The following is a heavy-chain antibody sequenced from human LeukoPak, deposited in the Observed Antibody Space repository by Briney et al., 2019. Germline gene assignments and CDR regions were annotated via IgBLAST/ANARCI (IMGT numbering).Heavy chain of an antibody. CDR1: GGSISSYY. CDR2: IYTSGST. V-gene: IGHV4-4*09. Sequence: PSETLSLTCTVSGGSISSYYWSWIRQPPGKGLEWIGYIYTSGSTNYNPSLKSRVTISVDTSKNQFSLKLSSVTAADTAVYYCASSTLITYYDFWSGLDYYYYMDVWGKGTTVTVSS. CDR3: ASSTLITYYDFWSGLDYYYYMDV. D-gene: IGHD3-3*01. J-gene: IGHJ6*03.